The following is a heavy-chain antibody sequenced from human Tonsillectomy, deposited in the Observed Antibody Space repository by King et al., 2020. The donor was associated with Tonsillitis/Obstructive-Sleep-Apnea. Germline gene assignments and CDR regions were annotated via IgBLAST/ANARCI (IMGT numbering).Heavy chain of an antibody. Sequence: VQLVESGGHLVQPGGSLRLSCAASGFTFSSYEMNWVRQAPGKGLEWVSYISRSDNTIYYADSVKGRFTISRDNAKNSVFLQMNSLRVEDTAVYYCARGDRRGYCSSASCHGLDSWGQGTLVSVSS. CDR1: GFTFSSYE. CDR3: ARGDRRGYCSSASCHGLDS. CDR2: ISRSDNTI. V-gene: IGHV3-48*03. D-gene: IGHD2-2*03. J-gene: IGHJ5*01.